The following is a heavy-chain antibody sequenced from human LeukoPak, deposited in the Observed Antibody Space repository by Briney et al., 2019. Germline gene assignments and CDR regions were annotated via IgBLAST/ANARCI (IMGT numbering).Heavy chain of an antibody. J-gene: IGHJ5*02. CDR2: IYYSGST. Sequence: SETLSLTCTVSDGSISSYYWSWIRQPPGKGLEWIGYIYYSGSTKYNPSLKSRVTISVDTSKNQFSLQLSSVTAADTAVYYCARGPGRWYPSNWFDPWGQGTLVTVSS. D-gene: IGHD6-13*01. CDR3: ARGPGRWYPSNWFDP. V-gene: IGHV4-59*08. CDR1: DGSISSYY.